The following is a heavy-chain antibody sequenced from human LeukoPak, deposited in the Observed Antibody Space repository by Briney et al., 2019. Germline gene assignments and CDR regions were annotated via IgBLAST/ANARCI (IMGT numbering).Heavy chain of an antibody. V-gene: IGHV1-18*01. CDR2: ISAYNGNT. CDR1: GYTFTSYG. J-gene: IGHJ4*02. Sequence: ASVKVSCKASGYTFTSYGISWVRQAPGQGLEWMGWISAYNGNTNYAQKLQGRVTMTTDTSTSTVYMELSSLRSEDTAVYYCARSPLAVTTFFDYWGQGTLVTVSS. CDR3: ARSPLAVTTFFDY. D-gene: IGHD4-17*01.